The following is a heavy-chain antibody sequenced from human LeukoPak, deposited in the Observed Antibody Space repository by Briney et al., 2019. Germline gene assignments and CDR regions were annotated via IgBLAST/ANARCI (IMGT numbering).Heavy chain of an antibody. J-gene: IGHJ4*02. CDR2: IYYSGST. V-gene: IGHV4-59*01. CDR3: ARVYSGSYYQLFDY. D-gene: IGHD1-26*01. CDR1: GGSISSYY. Sequence: SETLSLTCTVSGGSISSYYWSWIRQPPGKGLEWIGYIYYSGSTNYNPSLESRVTISVDTSKNQFSLKLSSVTAADTAVYYCARVYSGSYYQLFDYWGQGTLVTVSS.